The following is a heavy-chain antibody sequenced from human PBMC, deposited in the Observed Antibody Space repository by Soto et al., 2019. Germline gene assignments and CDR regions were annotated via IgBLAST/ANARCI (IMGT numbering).Heavy chain of an antibody. Sequence: QVQLVQSGAEEKKPGASVKVSCKASGYTFTSYGMNWVRQAPGQRLEWMGWINAGNGNTKYSQKFQGRVTITRDTSASTAYMELSSLRSEETAVYYCARAPGGPGIAEYWGQGTLVTVSS. J-gene: IGHJ4*02. CDR1: GYTFTSYG. V-gene: IGHV1-3*05. CDR2: INAGNGNT. D-gene: IGHD6-13*01. CDR3: ARAPGGPGIAEY.